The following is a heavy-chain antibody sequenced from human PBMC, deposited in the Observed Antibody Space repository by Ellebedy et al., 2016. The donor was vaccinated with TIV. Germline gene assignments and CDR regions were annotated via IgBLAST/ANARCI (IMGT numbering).Heavy chain of an antibody. CDR1: GFTFNVYA. V-gene: IGHV4-4*07. J-gene: IGHJ4*02. CDR3: ARGFPAAWELAGA. CDR2: THISGDT. Sequence: GSLRLSXAASGFTFNVYAMSWIRQPAGKGLEWVGRTHISGDTKYNPALNSRVTVSLDTSKNQFSLKVNSVTAADTAVYFCARGFPAAWELAGAWGQGTLVTVS. D-gene: IGHD1-26*01.